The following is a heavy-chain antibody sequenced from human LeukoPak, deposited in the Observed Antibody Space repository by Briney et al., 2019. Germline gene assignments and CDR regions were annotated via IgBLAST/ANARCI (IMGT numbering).Heavy chain of an antibody. CDR3: ARPDEDRGYSYGYNY. V-gene: IGHV1-69*13. CDR2: IIPIFGTA. Sequence: VASVEVSCKASGGTFSSYAISWVRQAPGQGLEWMGGIIPIFGTANYAQKFQGRVTITADESTSTAYMELSSLRSEDTAVYYCARPDEDRGYSYGYNYWGQGTLVTVSS. D-gene: IGHD5-18*01. CDR1: GGTFSSYA. J-gene: IGHJ4*02.